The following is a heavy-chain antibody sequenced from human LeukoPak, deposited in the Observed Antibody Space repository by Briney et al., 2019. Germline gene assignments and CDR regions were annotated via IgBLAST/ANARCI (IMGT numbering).Heavy chain of an antibody. CDR1: GGPVSSSEYS. CDR3: VSIPPAAAGYYYYGLDA. D-gene: IGHD6-13*01. V-gene: IGHV4-39*01. J-gene: IGHJ6*02. CDR2: IYYSGST. Sequence: SETLSLTCTVSGGPVSSSEYSWGWIRQPPGMRLEWIGSIYYSGSTYYNPSLKSRVTISVDTSKNQFSLKLSSVTAADTAVYYCVSIPPAAAGYYYYGLDAWGQGTTVTVSS.